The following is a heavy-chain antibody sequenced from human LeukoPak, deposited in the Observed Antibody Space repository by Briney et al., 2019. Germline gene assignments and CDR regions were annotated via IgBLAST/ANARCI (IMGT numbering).Heavy chain of an antibody. V-gene: IGHV4-61*02. J-gene: IGHJ6*03. D-gene: IGHD6-19*01. CDR3: ARDPGHSSSLEGDYYYYYMDV. CDR2: IYTSGST. CDR1: GGSISSGSYY. Sequence: SETLSLTCTVSGGSISSGSYYWSWIRQPAGKGLEWIGRIYTSGSTNYNPSLKSRVTISVDTSKNQFSLKLSSVTAADTAVYYCARDPGHSSSLEGDYYYYYMDVWGKGTTVTVSS.